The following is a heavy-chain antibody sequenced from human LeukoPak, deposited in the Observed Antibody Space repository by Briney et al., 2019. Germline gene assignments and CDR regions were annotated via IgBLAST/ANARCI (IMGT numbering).Heavy chain of an antibody. CDR3: TAGAY. J-gene: IGHJ4*02. V-gene: IGHV3-15*04. Sequence: GGSLRLSCVASEFTLSSAWVSWVRQAPGKGLEWVGRLGSKAAGGTTDYAAPVKDRFTTSRHDSKNTLYLQMNSLKTEDTAFYYCTAGAYCGQGTLVTVSS. CDR2: LGSKAAGGTT. CDR1: EFTLSSAW.